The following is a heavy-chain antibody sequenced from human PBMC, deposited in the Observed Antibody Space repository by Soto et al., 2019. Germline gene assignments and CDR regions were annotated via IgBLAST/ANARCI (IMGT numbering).Heavy chain of an antibody. D-gene: IGHD5-18*01. CDR3: ARGATAMVPPYYYGMDV. J-gene: IGHJ6*02. Sequence: ASVKVSCKASGYTFTGYYMHWVRQAPGQGLEWMGWINPNSGGTNYAQKFQGRVTITRDTSISTAYMELRRLRSNDAAVYYCARGATAMVPPYYYGMDVWGQGTTVTVSS. V-gene: IGHV1-2*02. CDR1: GYTFTGYY. CDR2: INPNSGGT.